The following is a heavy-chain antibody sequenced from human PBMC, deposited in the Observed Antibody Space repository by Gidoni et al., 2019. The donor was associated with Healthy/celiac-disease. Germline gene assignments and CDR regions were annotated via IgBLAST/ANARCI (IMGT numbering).Heavy chain of an antibody. V-gene: IGHV3-49*03. CDR2: IRSKGYGGTK. D-gene: IGHD5-18*01. CDR1: GFTFVDYA. J-gene: IGHJ4*02. CDR3: TRVRGYSYRFGY. Sequence: EVQLVVSGGGLVQPVRSLRLSCTASGFTFVDYAISWFRLAPGKGLEWVGCIRSKGYGGTKEYAASVKGRFTIARDDSKSIAYLQMNSLKTEDTAVYYCTRVRGYSYRFGYWGQGTLVTVSS.